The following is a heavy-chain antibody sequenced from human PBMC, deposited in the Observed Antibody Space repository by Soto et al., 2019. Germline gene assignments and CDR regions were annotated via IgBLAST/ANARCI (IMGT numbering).Heavy chain of an antibody. J-gene: IGHJ4*02. CDR1: GFTFNIYG. CDR3: AKIRDSYIVK. V-gene: IGHV3-23*01. D-gene: IGHD1-26*01. CDR2: IGGGGDTT. Sequence: EVQLLESGGGLVQPGESLRLSCAASGFTFNIYGMTWVRQAPGKGLEWVSAIGGGGDTTYYADSVKGRFTISRDNSENTLYLQMNSLRAEDTAVYYCAKIRDSYIVKWGQGTLVTVSS.